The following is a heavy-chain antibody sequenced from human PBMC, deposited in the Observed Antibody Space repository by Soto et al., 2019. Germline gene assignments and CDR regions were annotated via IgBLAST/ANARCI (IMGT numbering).Heavy chain of an antibody. D-gene: IGHD6-19*01. CDR1: GGTFSKYG. V-gene: IGHV1-69*01. CDR2: ITTMLGTS. CDR3: ATYRAGSSGANWFDP. Sequence: QLVQSGAEVKKPGSSVKVSCQAFGGTFSKYGVSWVRQAPGQGLQWMGGITTMLGTSTITQRFHDRVTLTADEFTTVVYMELNSLTSEDAAIYYCATYRAGSSGANWFDPWGQGTVVTV. J-gene: IGHJ5*02.